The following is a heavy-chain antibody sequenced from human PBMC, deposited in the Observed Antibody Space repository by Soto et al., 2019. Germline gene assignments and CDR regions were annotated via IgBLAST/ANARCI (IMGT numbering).Heavy chain of an antibody. Sequence: SCPTLVNPTQTLTLTCTFSGFSLSTSGVGXGWIRQPPGKALEWLALIYWDDDKRYSPSLKSRLTITKDTSKNQVVLTMTNMDPVDTATYYCAHTRGDTAMALGAFDPWGQGTLVTVSS. CDR1: GFSLSTSGVG. CDR3: AHTRGDTAMALGAFDP. V-gene: IGHV2-5*02. J-gene: IGHJ5*02. CDR2: IYWDDDK. D-gene: IGHD5-18*01.